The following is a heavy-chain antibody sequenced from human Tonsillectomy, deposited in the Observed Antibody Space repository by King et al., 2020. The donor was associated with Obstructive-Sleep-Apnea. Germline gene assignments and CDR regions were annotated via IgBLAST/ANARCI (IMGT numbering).Heavy chain of an antibody. CDR1: GGSIRSYY. D-gene: IGHD1-26*01. J-gene: IGHJ4*02. CDR2: IYYIGRT. V-gene: IGHV4-59*01. CDR3: ARGGGCGSYYNY. Sequence: QLQESGPGLVKPSETLSLTCTVSGGSIRSYYWSWIRQPPGKGLELIVYIYYIGRTSYNPPLKSRVTISVDTSKNQFSLKLSSVTAADTAVYYCARGGGCGSYYNYWGQGTLVTVSS.